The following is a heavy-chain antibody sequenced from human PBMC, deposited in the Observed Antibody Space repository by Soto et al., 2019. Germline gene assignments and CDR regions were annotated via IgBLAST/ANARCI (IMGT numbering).Heavy chain of an antibody. CDR3: ARSRVPYYYDSSGHHNAEGSYGMDV. CDR2: IWYDGSNK. V-gene: IGHV3-33*01. J-gene: IGHJ6*02. CDR1: GFTFSSYG. Sequence: GGSLRLSCAASGFTFSSYGMHWVRQAPGKGLEWVAVIWYDGSNKYYADSVKGRFTISRDNSKNTLYLQMNSLRAEDTAVYYCARSRVPYYYDSSGHHNAEGSYGMDVWGQGTTVTVSS. D-gene: IGHD3-22*01.